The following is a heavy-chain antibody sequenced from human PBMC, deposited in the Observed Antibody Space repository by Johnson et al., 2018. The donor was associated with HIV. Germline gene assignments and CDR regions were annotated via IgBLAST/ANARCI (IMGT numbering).Heavy chain of an antibody. CDR3: ARVRAGRENAFDI. Sequence: VQLVESGGGLVKPGGSLRLSCAASGFTFSDYYMSWIRQAPGKGLEWVSYISSSGSTIYYADSVKGRFTISRDNSKNTLSLQMNSPRVDDTAIYYCARVRAGRENAFDIWGQGTMVTVSS. D-gene: IGHD1-26*01. V-gene: IGHV3-11*04. J-gene: IGHJ3*02. CDR2: ISSSGSTI. CDR1: GFTFSDYY.